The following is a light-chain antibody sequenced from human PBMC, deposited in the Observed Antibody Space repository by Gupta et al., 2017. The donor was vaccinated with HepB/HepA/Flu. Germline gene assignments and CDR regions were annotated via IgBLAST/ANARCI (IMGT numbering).Light chain of an antibody. Sequence: QAVVTQAPSLTVSPGGTVTPTCCSSTGAVTSGHYPYWVQQQPGQAPRTLIYETTNKCSWTPARFSGSLLGGKAALTLSGAQPEDEAEYYCLLSYSGARGVFGGGTKLTVL. J-gene: IGLJ3*02. V-gene: IGLV7-46*01. CDR1: TGAVTSGHY. CDR2: ETT. CDR3: LLSYSGARGV.